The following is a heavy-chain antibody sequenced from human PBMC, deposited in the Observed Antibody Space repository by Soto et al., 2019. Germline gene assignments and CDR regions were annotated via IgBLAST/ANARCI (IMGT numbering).Heavy chain of an antibody. Sequence: QVQLQESGPGLVKPSQTLSLTCTVSGGSISSGDYYWTWIRQPPGKGLEWIGYIYYSGSTHYNPSLKSRLTISLDTSKNQFSLKLSSETAADTAVYYCARVEGYYDSSGYNWFDPWGQGTLVTVSS. D-gene: IGHD3-22*01. CDR2: IYYSGST. V-gene: IGHV4-30-4*01. CDR1: GGSISSGDYY. J-gene: IGHJ5*02. CDR3: ARVEGYYDSSGYNWFDP.